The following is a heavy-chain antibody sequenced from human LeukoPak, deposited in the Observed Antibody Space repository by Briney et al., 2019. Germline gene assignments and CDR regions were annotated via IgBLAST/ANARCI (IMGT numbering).Heavy chain of an antibody. CDR1: GGTFSSYA. Sequence: ASVKVSCKASGGTFSSYAMSWVRQAPGKGLEWVSAISGSGGSTYYADSVKGRFTISRDNSKNTLYLQMNSLRAEDTAVYYCAKTYSGRLADAFDIWGQGTMVTVSS. D-gene: IGHD5-18*01. J-gene: IGHJ3*02. CDR2: ISGSGGST. CDR3: AKTYSGRLADAFDI. V-gene: IGHV3-23*01.